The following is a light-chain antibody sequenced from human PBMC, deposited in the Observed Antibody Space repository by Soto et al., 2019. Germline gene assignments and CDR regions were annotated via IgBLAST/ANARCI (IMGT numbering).Light chain of an antibody. Sequence: EIVVTLSTDTRSLSPGKTATLSCRSSKSVSNNYLAWYQQTAGQAPRLLIYGASNSATGIPDRFSGSGSGTDFTLTISRLEPEDFAVYYCQQYGSSGTFGQGTKVDI. CDR2: GAS. CDR1: KSVSNNY. CDR3: QQYGSSGT. V-gene: IGKV3-20*01. J-gene: IGKJ1*01.